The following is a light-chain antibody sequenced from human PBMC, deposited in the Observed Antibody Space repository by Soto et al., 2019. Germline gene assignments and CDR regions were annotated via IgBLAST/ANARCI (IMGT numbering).Light chain of an antibody. Sequence: EIVLTQSPDALSLSPAERVSLSCRASRPVVRQYIAWYHKKPGQAPRLLLHEAVSRAAGIPDRFSGSDSASGTDFTLFISRMEPEDCGVFYCQQNGRSPTFGPGTNVDIK. CDR3: QQNGRSPT. CDR1: RPVVRQY. J-gene: IGKJ3*01. CDR2: EAV. V-gene: IGKV3-20*01.